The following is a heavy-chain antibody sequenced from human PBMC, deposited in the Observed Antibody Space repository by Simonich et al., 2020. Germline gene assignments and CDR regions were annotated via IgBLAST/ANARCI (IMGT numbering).Heavy chain of an antibody. J-gene: IGHJ4*02. Sequence: QVQLQESGPGLVKPSETLSLTCTVSGGSISSYYWSWIRQPPGKGLEWIGYIYYSGSNKYNPSLKSRVTISVDTSKNQFSLKLSSVTAADTAVYYCARLPDYWGQGTLVTVSS. CDR2: IYYSGSN. CDR1: GGSISSYY. V-gene: IGHV4-59*08. CDR3: ARLPDY.